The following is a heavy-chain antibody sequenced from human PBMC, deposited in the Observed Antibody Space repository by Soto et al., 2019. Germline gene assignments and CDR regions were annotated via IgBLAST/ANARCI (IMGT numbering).Heavy chain of an antibody. CDR2: ISYDGSNK. V-gene: IGHV3-30*18. J-gene: IGHJ5*02. CDR1: GFTFSSYG. CDR3: AKVPFLGWNDPWWFDP. D-gene: IGHD1-1*01. Sequence: PGGSLRLSCAASGFTFSSYGMHWVRQAPGKGLEWVAVISYDGSNKYYADSVKGRFTISRDNSKNTLYLQMNSLRAEDTAVYYCAKVPFLGWNDPWWFDPWGQGALVTVSS.